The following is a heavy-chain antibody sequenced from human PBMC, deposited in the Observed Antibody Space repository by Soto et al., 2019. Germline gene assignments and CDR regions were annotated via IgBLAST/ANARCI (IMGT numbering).Heavy chain of an antibody. CDR1: GGSISIGNYY. CDR2: IYYSGSP. J-gene: IGHJ4*02. Sequence: SETLSVTCTVSGGSISIGNYYWAWIRQTPGKGPEWIGNIYYSGSPYYTPSLKSRVTISVDTSKNQFSLKVMSVTTADTAVYYCARRGDILSGYLDYWGQGAPVT. V-gene: IGHV4-39*01. D-gene: IGHD3-9*01. CDR3: ARRGDILSGYLDY.